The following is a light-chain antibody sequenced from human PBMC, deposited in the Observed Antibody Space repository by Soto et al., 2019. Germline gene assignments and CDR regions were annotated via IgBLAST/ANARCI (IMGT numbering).Light chain of an antibody. J-gene: IGKJ1*01. Sequence: EIQVTKSPSALSGSVGDRVTITCRASQPISSAFAWYQPKPGKAPKLLISKASTLKSGVPSRFSGSGSGTDFTRTRASLQPEDAATYYCHKYNQAFGQGTKVDIK. V-gene: IGKV1-5*03. CDR3: HKYNQA. CDR1: QPISSA. CDR2: KAS.